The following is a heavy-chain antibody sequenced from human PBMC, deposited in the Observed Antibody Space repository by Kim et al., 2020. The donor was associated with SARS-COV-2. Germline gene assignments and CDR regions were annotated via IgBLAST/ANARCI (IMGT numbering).Heavy chain of an antibody. J-gene: IGHJ6*03. CDR1: GFTFSSYW. D-gene: IGHD3-10*01. CDR3: ARGVSQREFSMDV. Sequence: GGSLRLSCDASGFTFSSYWMHWVRQTPEKGLMCVSRINSDGSRTGHADSVKGRFTISRDNDENTLYLQMDYLRAEDTAVYFCARGVSQREFSMDVWGKGTTVIVSS. V-gene: IGHV3-74*01. CDR2: INSDGSRT.